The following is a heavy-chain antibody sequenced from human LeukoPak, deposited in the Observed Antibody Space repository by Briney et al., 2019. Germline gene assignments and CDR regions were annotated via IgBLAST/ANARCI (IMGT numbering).Heavy chain of an antibody. D-gene: IGHD6-19*01. CDR1: GFTVSSNY. J-gene: IGHJ4*02. CDR2: IYSGGST. V-gene: IGHV3-53*01. CDR3: ARVRPGSGWPFDY. Sequence: QAGGSLRLSCAASGFTVSSNYMSWVRQAPGKGLEWVSVIYSGGSTYYADSVKGRFTISRDNSKNTLYLQMNSLRAEDTAVYYRARVRPGSGWPFDYWGQGTLVTVSS.